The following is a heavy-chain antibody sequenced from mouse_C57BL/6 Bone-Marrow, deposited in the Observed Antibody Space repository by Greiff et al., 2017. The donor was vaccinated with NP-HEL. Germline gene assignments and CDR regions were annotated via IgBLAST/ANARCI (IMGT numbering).Heavy chain of an antibody. Sequence: QVQLQQSGPELVKPGASVKISCKASGYAFSSYWMNWVKQRPGKGLEWIGRIYPGDGDNKYNGKLKGKAILTADKSSSTAYKQLSSLTSEDSAVYFCARCHCTTVVAKGGYYCDYWGQGTTLTVSS. CDR1: GYAFSSYW. D-gene: IGHD1-1*01. CDR3: ARCHCTTVVAKGGYYCDY. V-gene: IGHV1-82*01. J-gene: IGHJ2*01. CDR2: IYPGDGDN.